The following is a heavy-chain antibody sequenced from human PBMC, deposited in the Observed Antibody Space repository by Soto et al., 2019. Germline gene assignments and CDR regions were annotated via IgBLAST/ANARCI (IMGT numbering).Heavy chain of an antibody. D-gene: IGHD3-10*01. CDR2: ISSSSSYI. V-gene: IGHV3-21*01. J-gene: IGHJ4*02. CDR1: GFPFSSYS. CDR3: ARAHPIGGSYYFDY. Sequence: PGGSLRLSCAASGFPFSSYSMNWVRQAPGKGLEWVSSISSSSSYIYYADSVKGRFTISRDNAKNSLYLQMNSLRAEDTAVYYCARAHPIGGSYYFDYWGQGTLVTVSS.